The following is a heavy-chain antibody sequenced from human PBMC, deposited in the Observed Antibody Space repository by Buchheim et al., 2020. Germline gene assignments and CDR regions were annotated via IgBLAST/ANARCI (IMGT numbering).Heavy chain of an antibody. D-gene: IGHD1-26*01. CDR1: GFTFSSHA. CDR3: ARFELGYSGTSVPDP. V-gene: IGHV3-30*04. Sequence: QVQLVESGGGVVQPGRSLSLSCAASGFTFSSHAMHWVRQAPGKGLEWVAGISYDGNNKYCADSVKGRFTISRDNSKNTLYLQMNSLRAEDTAVYYCARFELGYSGTSVPDPWGQGTL. CDR2: ISYDGNNK. J-gene: IGHJ5*02.